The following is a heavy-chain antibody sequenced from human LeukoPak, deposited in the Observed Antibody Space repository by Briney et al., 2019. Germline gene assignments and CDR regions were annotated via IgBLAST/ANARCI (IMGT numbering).Heavy chain of an antibody. CDR3: ARDLADCSSTSCPKDWFDP. CDR1: GGSFSGYY. D-gene: IGHD2-2*01. Sequence: PSETLSLTCAVYGGSFSGYYWSWIRQPPGKGLEWIGEINHSGSTNYNPSLKSRVTISVDTSKNQFSLKLSSVTAADTAVYYCARDLADCSSTSCPKDWFDPWGQGTLVTVSS. CDR2: INHSGST. V-gene: IGHV4-34*01. J-gene: IGHJ5*02.